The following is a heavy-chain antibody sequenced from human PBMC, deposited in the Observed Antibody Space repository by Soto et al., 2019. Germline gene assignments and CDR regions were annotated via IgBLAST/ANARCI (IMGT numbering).Heavy chain of an antibody. CDR3: ARDRLVPYGYGMDV. CDR2: IWFDGSKK. D-gene: IGHD2-2*01. CDR1: GFTFRSYG. V-gene: IGHV3-33*01. J-gene: IGHJ6*02. Sequence: QLVESGGGVVQPGRSLRLSCAASGFTFRSYGIHWVRQAPGKGLEWVALIWFDGSKKYYVDSVKGRFAVSRDNSKNTLYLQMNSLTVEDTAVYYCARDRLVPYGYGMDVWGQGTTVTVSS.